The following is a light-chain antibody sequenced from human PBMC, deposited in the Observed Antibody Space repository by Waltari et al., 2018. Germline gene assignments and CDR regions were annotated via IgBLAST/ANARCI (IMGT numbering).Light chain of an antibody. CDR2: DAS. V-gene: IGKV1-33*01. J-gene: IGKJ5*01. CDR1: QDISNY. Sequence: DIQMTQSPSSLSASAGDRVPITCQASQDISNYLNWYQQKPGKAPKLLIYDASNLETGVPSRFSGSGSGTDFTFTISSLQPEDIATYYCQQYDNLPITFGQGTRLEIK. CDR3: QQYDNLPIT.